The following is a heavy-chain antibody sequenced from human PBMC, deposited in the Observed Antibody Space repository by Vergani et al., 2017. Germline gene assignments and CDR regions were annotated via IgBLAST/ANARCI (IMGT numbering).Heavy chain of an antibody. V-gene: IGHV3-30*18. D-gene: IGHD3-3*01. CDR1: GFTFSSYG. J-gene: IGHJ4*02. Sequence: QVQLVESGGGVVQPGRSLRLSCAASGFTFSSYGMHWVRQAPGKGLEWVAVISYDGSNKYYADSVKGRFTISRDNSKNTLYLQMNSLRAEDTAVYYCAKEDYDVWSGYYKYFDYWGQGTLVTVSS. CDR2: ISYDGSNK. CDR3: AKEDYDVWSGYYKYFDY.